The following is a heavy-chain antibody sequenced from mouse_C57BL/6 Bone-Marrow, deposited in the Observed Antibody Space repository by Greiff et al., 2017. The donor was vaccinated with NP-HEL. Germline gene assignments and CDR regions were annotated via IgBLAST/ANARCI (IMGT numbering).Heavy chain of an antibody. Sequence: EVKVEESGGGLVQPGGSLKLSCAASGFTFSDYYMYWVRQTPEKRLEWVAYISNGGGSTYYPDTVKGRFTISRDNAKNTLYLQMSRLKSEDTAMYYCASVYYYGSPAWFAYWGQGTLVTVSA. CDR1: GFTFSDYY. D-gene: IGHD1-1*01. V-gene: IGHV5-12*01. CDR3: ASVYYYGSPAWFAY. CDR2: ISNGGGST. J-gene: IGHJ3*01.